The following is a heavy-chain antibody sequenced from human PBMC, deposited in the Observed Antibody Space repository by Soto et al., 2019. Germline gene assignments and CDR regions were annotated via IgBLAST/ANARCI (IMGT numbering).Heavy chain of an antibody. CDR1: GYTFTSYG. Sequence: GASVKVSCKASGYTFTSYGISWVRQAPGQGLEWMGWISAYNGNTNYAQKLQGRVTTTTDTSTSTAYMELRSLRSDDTAVYYCARDVAYSYCSSTSCYGRAWFDPWGQGTLVTVSS. V-gene: IGHV1-18*01. CDR3: ARDVAYSYCSSTSCYGRAWFDP. D-gene: IGHD2-2*01. CDR2: ISAYNGNT. J-gene: IGHJ5*02.